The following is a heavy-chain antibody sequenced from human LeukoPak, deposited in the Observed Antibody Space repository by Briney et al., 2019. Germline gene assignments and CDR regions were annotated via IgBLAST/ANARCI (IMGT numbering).Heavy chain of an antibody. Sequence: GGSLRLSCAVSGFNLNSYAMHWVRRAPGKGLEWVSGTSDSGDSTYYADSVKGRFTISRDNSKNTLYLQMNSLRAEDTAVYYCAKTTAMTTVLSGFDYWGQGTLVTVSS. CDR2: TSDSGDST. CDR3: AKTTAMTTVLSGFDY. D-gene: IGHD4-23*01. J-gene: IGHJ4*02. CDR1: GFNLNSYA. V-gene: IGHV3-23*01.